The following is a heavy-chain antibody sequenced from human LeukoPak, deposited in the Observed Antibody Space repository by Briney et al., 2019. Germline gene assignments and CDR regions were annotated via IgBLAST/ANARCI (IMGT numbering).Heavy chain of an antibody. D-gene: IGHD3-10*01. CDR3: ARVSGGSGSYWPGYWYFDL. Sequence: PSETLSLTCAVYGGSFSGYYWSWIRQPPGKGLEWIGEINHSGSTNYNPSLKSRVTISVDTSKNQFSLKLSSVTAADTAVYYCARVSGGSGSYWPGYWYFDLWGRGTLVTVSS. CDR2: INHSGST. J-gene: IGHJ2*01. V-gene: IGHV4-34*01. CDR1: GGSFSGYY.